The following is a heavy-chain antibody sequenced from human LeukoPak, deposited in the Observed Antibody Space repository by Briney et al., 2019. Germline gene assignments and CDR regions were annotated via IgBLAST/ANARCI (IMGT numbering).Heavy chain of an antibody. CDR3: ARRLHYFDY. J-gene: IGHJ4*02. V-gene: IGHV4-39*01. D-gene: IGHD2-21*02. Sequence: PSETLSLTCTVSGGSISSTYDHWDWIRQPPGKGLEWMGSIRYSGTTYYNPSLKGRVTIFVDTSNNQFSLRLSSVTAADTAVYYCARRLHYFDYWGQVSLVTASS. CDR2: IRYSGTT. CDR1: GGSISSTYDH.